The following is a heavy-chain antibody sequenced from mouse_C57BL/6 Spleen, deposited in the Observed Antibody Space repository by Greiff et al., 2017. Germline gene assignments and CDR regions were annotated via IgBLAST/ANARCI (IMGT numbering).Heavy chain of an antibody. Sequence: QVQLQQPGTELVKPGASVKLSCKASGYTFTSYWMHWVKQRPGQGLEWIGNINPSNGGTNYNEKFKSKATLTVDKSSSPAFLQLTSLTSEDSAVYYCASGDGYSSWYFDVWGTGTTVTVSS. CDR1: GYTFTSYW. CDR2: INPSNGGT. D-gene: IGHD2-3*01. V-gene: IGHV1-53*01. CDR3: ASGDGYSSWYFDV. J-gene: IGHJ1*03.